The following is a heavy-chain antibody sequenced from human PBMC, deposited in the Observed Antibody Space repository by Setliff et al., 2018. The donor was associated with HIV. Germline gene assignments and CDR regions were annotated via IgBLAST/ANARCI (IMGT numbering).Heavy chain of an antibody. V-gene: IGHV4-4*09. Sequence: KASETLSLTCTVSGGSINNYFWSWIRQAPGKGLEWLGYIYISGTTNYNPSLKSRVTISLDTSKMQFSLHLTSVTAADTAVYYCATLDPSGGNFLAYWGQGTLVTVSS. J-gene: IGHJ4*02. CDR1: GGSINNYF. D-gene: IGHD2-21*02. CDR2: IYISGTT. CDR3: ATLDPSGGNFLAY.